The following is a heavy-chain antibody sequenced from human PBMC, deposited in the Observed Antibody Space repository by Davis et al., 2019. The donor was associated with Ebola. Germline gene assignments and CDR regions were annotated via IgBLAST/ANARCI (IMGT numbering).Heavy chain of an antibody. CDR1: GGSISSYY. J-gene: IGHJ2*01. Sequence: PSETLSLTCTVSGGSISSYYWSWIRQPPGKGLEWIGYIYYSGSTNYNPSLKSRLTISVDTSKNQFSLKLSSVTAADTAVYYCARAGGIVGATTSWYFDLWGRGTLVTVSS. D-gene: IGHD1-26*01. CDR3: ARAGGIVGATTSWYFDL. V-gene: IGHV4-59*01. CDR2: IYYSGST.